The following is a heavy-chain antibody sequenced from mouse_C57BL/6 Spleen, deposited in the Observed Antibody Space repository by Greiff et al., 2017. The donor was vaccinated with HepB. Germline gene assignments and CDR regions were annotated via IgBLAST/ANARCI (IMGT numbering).Heavy chain of an antibody. CDR3: ARREITTVEDY. CDR2: IYPRSGNT. V-gene: IGHV1-81*01. J-gene: IGHJ2*01. Sequence: VKLMESGAELARPGASVKLSCKASGYTFTSYGISWVKQRTGQGLEWIGEIYPRSGNTYYNEKFKGKATLTADKSSSTAYMELRSLTSEDSAVYFCARREITTVEDYWGQGTTLTVSS. D-gene: IGHD1-1*01. CDR1: GYTFTSYG.